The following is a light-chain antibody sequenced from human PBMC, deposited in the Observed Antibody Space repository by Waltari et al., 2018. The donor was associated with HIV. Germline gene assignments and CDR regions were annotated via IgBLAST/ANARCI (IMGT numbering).Light chain of an antibody. CDR1: KSNIGAGYA. CDR2: GNN. J-gene: IGLJ1*01. Sequence: QSVLTQPPSLSAAPGQRVTISCTGSKSNIGAGYAVHWYQQVTGTAPTLLIYGNNKRPSGVPGRVSGAKSDTAASLAITGLQAEDEADYYCQSWDDSLSGYVFGTGSKVTVL. CDR3: QSWDDSLSGYV. V-gene: IGLV1-40*01.